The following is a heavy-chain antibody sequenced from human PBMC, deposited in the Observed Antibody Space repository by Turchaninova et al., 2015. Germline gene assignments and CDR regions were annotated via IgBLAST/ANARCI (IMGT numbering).Heavy chain of an antibody. CDR1: GFTFSSCW. CDR2: IKEDGSEK. V-gene: IGHV3-7*01. Sequence: QLVEAGGGLVQPGGSLSLSCAASGFTFSSCWMSWGRQAPGKGREGVANIKEDGSEKYYVDSVKGRFTIARDNAKNSLYVQMNSLRVEDTAVYYCARGYWNFDLWGRGTLVTASS. J-gene: IGHJ2*01. CDR3: ARGYWNFDL.